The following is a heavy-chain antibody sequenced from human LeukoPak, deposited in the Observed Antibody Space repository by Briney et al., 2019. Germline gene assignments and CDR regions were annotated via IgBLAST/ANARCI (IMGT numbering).Heavy chain of an antibody. J-gene: IGHJ3*01. V-gene: IGHV4-30-2*01. CDR2: IYHSGST. CDR1: GGSISSGGYS. D-gene: IGHD3-22*01. CDR3: AREAYYYGSSGYYPS. Sequence: SQTLSLTCAVSGGSISSGGYSWSWIRQPPGKGLEWIGYIYHSGSTYYNPSLKSRVTISVDRSKNQFSLKLSSVTAADTAVYYCAREAYYYGSSGYYPSWGQGTMVTVSS.